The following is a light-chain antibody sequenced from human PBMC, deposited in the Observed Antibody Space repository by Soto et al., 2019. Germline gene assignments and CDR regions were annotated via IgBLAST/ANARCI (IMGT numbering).Light chain of an antibody. CDR2: KAS. J-gene: IGKJ4*01. Sequence: DIQMTQSPSTLSASVGDRVTITCRASQSISTWLAWYQQKPGKAPKVLIYKASNLESGVPSRFSGSGSGTEFTLTMSGLQPDDFATYYGQQYNSYPLTFGGGTKVEIK. V-gene: IGKV1-5*03. CDR3: QQYNSYPLT. CDR1: QSISTW.